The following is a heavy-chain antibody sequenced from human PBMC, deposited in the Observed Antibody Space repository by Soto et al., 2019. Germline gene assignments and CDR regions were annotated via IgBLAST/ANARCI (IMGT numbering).Heavy chain of an antibody. CDR1: GGSFSGYY. D-gene: IGHD6-13*01. CDR2: INHSGST. CDR3: ARGQRTRKLWNSSSWYGNRAFDC. J-gene: IGHJ4*02. V-gene: IGHV4-34*01. Sequence: QVQLQQWGAGLLKPSETLSLTCAVYGGSFSGYYWSWIRQPPGKGLEWIGEINHSGSTNYNPSLKSRVTISVDTSKNQFSLKLSSVTAADTAVYYCARGQRTRKLWNSSSWYGNRAFDCWGQGTLVTVSS.